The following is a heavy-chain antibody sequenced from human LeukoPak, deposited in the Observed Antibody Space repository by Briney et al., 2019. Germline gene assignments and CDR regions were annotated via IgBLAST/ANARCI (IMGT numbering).Heavy chain of an antibody. D-gene: IGHD3-22*01. Sequence: SETLSLTCGVSGGSISSTNWWSWVRQPPGQGLEWIGRIHYSGDTNYNPSLKSRVTISVDTSKNQFSLRLSSVTAADTAVYYCARTYYYDSSGSVGQYFDSWGQGTLVTVSS. CDR1: GGSISSTNW. CDR3: ARTYYYDSSGSVGQYFDS. CDR2: IHYSGDT. V-gene: IGHV4-4*02. J-gene: IGHJ4*02.